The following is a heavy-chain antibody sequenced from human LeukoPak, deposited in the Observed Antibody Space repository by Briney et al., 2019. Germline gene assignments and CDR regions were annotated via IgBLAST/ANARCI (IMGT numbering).Heavy chain of an antibody. CDR1: GFTFSRYN. J-gene: IGHJ4*02. V-gene: IGHV3-48*02. CDR2: ISSTGSPI. D-gene: IGHD6-19*01. Sequence: GGSLRLSCAASGFTFSRYNMNWVRQAPGKGLEWTSYISSTGSPIYYADSVKGRFTISRDNAKNSLYLQMNSLRDEDTAVYYCARDPNSSGWFDYWGQGTLVTVSS. CDR3: ARDPNSSGWFDY.